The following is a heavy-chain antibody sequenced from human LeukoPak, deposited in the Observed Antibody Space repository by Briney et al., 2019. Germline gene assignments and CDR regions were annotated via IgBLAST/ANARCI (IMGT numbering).Heavy chain of an antibody. CDR1: GFTFNSHA. V-gene: IGHV3-23*01. D-gene: IGHD3-22*01. CDR2: ISGSCGST. CDR3: AKGLTYYYDSSGYSQSPVIDY. J-gene: IGHJ4*02. Sequence: GGSLRLSCAASGFTFNSHAMSGVRQAPGKGLEWVSAISGSCGSTYYADSVKGRFTISRENSKNTLYLQMNSLRAEDTAVYYCAKGLTYYYDSSGYSQSPVIDYWGQGTLVTVSS.